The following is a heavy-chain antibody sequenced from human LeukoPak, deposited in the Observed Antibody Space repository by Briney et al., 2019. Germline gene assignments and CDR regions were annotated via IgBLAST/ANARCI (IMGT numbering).Heavy chain of an antibody. CDR2: IIPISDTA. CDR3: ARDPNPYCSSTSCSHDAFDI. Sequence: SVKVSCKASGGTFSSYSISWVRRAPGQGLEWMGGIIPISDTANYAQKFQGRVTITTDESTSTAYMELSSLRSEDTAVYYCARDPNPYCSSTSCSHDAFDIWGQGTMVTVSS. V-gene: IGHV1-69*05. CDR1: GGTFSSYS. J-gene: IGHJ3*02. D-gene: IGHD2-2*01.